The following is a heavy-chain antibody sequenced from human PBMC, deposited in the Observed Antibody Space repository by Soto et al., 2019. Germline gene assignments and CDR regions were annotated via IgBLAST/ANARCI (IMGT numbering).Heavy chain of an antibody. V-gene: IGHV3-21*01. J-gene: IGHJ6*02. D-gene: IGHD1-1*01. CDR1: GFTFSSYS. CDR2: ISSSSSYI. CDR3: ARDRARSNGADYYYYYGMDV. Sequence: PGGSLRLSCAASGFTFSSYSMNWVRQAPRKGLEWVSSISSSSSYIYYADSVKGRFTISRDNAKNSLYLQMNSLRAEDTAVYYCARDRARSNGADYYYYYGMDVWGQGTTVTVSS.